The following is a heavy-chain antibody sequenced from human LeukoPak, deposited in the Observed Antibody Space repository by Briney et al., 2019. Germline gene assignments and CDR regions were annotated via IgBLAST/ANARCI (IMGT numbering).Heavy chain of an antibody. Sequence: ASVKVSCKASGYTFTGYYMHWVRQAPGQGLEWMGWINPNSGGTNYAQKFQGRVTMTRDTSISTAYMELSRLRSDDTAVYYCVREREMGGGYDYWGQGTLVTVSS. CDR3: VREREMGGGYDY. J-gene: IGHJ4*02. D-gene: IGHD5-12*01. CDR2: INPNSGGT. V-gene: IGHV1-2*02. CDR1: GYTFTGYY.